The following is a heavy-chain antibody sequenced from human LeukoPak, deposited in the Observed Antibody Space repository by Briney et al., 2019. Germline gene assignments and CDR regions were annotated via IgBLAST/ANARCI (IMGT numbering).Heavy chain of an antibody. CDR2: ISSSSSYT. D-gene: IGHD6-19*01. CDR1: GFTYSDYY. Sequence: GGSLRLSCAASGFTYSDYYMSWIRQAPGKGLEWVSYISSSSSYTNYADSVKGRFTISRDNAKNSLYLQMNSLRAEDTAVYYCARDGSPPGIAVAGPFDYWGQGTLVTVSS. CDR3: ARDGSPPGIAVAGPFDY. V-gene: IGHV3-11*06. J-gene: IGHJ4*02.